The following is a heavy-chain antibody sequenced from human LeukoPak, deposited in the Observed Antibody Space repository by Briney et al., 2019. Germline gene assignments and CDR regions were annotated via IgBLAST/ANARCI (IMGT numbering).Heavy chain of an antibody. V-gene: IGHV4-61*01. J-gene: IGHJ2*01. CDR2: LYYIGST. Sequence: SETLSLTCTASGASVSTTSYYWSWLRQPPGQGLEWIGYLYYIGSTNYNPSLKSRVTISVDTSKNQFSLKLSSVTAADTAVYYCARDGNFQNGSGWYGLWYFDLWGRGTLVTVSS. CDR1: GASVSTTSYY. CDR3: ARDGNFQNGSGWYGLWYFDL. D-gene: IGHD6-19*01.